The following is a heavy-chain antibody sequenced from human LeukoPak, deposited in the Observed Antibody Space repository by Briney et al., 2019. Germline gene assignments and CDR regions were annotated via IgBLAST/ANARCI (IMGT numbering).Heavy chain of an antibody. D-gene: IGHD3-10*01. CDR3: ARGVDVLLWFGELQCAFDI. CDR2: ISSSSSYI. CDR1: GFTFSSYS. Sequence: GGSLRLSCAASGFTFSSYSMNWVRQAPGKGLEWVSSISSSSSYIYYADSVKGRFTISRDNAKNSLYLQMNSLRAEDTAVYYCARGVDVLLWFGELQCAFDIWGQGTMVTVSS. J-gene: IGHJ3*02. V-gene: IGHV3-21*01.